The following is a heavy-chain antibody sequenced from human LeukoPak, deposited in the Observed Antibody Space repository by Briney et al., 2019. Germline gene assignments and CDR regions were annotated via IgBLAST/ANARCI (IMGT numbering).Heavy chain of an antibody. V-gene: IGHV1-18*01. CDR2: ISAYNGNT. J-gene: IGHJ3*02. CDR3: VASGSYKAFDI. Sequence: ASVKVSCKASGYTFTSYGISWVRQAPGQGLEWMGWISAYNGNTNYAQKLQGRVTMTTDTSTSTAYMELSSLRSEDTAVYYCVASGSYKAFDIWGQGTMVTVSS. D-gene: IGHD3-10*01. CDR1: GYTFTSYG.